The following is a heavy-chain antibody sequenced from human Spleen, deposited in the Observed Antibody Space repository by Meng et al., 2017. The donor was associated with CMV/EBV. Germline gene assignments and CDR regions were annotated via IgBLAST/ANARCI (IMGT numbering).Heavy chain of an antibody. CDR2: IYSGGST. J-gene: IGHJ4*02. V-gene: IGHV3-53*01. CDR1: GFTVSSNY. Sequence: GGSLRLSCAASGFTVSSNYMSWVRQAPGKGLEWVSVIYSGGSTYYADSVKGRFTISRDNAKDLLYLHMDNLRVEDTAVYYCASEGGYQLPSYWGQGTLVTVSS. CDR3: ASEGGYQLPSY. D-gene: IGHD2-2*01.